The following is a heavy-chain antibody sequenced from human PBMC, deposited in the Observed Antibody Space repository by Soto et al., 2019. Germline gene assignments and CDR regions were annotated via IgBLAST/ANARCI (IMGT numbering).Heavy chain of an antibody. D-gene: IGHD6-13*01. V-gene: IGHV3-7*01. Sequence: GSLRLSCAASGFTFSSYWMSWVRQAPGKGLEWVANIKQDGSEKYYVDSVKGRFTISRDNAKNSLYLQMNSLRAEDTAVYYCARGPRSSWYPYYYYGMDVWGQGTTVTVSS. CDR1: GFTFSSYW. CDR2: IKQDGSEK. J-gene: IGHJ6*02. CDR3: ARGPRSSWYPYYYYGMDV.